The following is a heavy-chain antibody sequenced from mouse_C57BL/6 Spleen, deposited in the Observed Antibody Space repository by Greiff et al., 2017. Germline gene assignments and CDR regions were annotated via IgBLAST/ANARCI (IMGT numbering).Heavy chain of an antibody. CDR2: ISSGSSTI. D-gene: IGHD4-1*01. J-gene: IGHJ2*01. CDR3: ARGGLGSGFGY. Sequence: EVQRVESGGGLVKPGGSLKLSCAASGFTFSDYGMHWVRQAPEKGLEWVAYISSGSSTIYYADTVKGRFTISRDNAKNTLFLQMTSLRSEDTAMYYCARGGLGSGFGYWGQGTTLTVAS. V-gene: IGHV5-17*01. CDR1: GFTFSDYG.